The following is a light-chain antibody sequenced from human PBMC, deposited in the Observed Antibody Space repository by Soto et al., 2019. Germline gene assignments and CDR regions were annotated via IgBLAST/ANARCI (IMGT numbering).Light chain of an antibody. J-gene: IGKJ1*01. Sequence: EIVFTQSRPTLSLSPGERATLSCGATQSVSGSYLAWYQQKPGLAPRLLIYGTSSRATGIPDRFSGSGSGTDFTLTISRLEPEDFAVYYCQQYVTSPEWTFGQGAKVDIK. CDR1: QSVSGSY. CDR2: GTS. CDR3: QQYVTSPEWT. V-gene: IGKV3D-20*01.